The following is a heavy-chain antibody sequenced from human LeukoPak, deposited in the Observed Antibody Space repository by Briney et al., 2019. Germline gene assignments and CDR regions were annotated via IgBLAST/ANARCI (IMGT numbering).Heavy chain of an antibody. CDR3: AKDVSRGYSYGPDY. CDR2: ISYDGSNK. Sequence: GRSLRLSCAASGFTFSSYGMHWVRQAPGKGLEWVAVISYDGSNKYYADSVKGRFTISRDNSKNTLYLQMNSLRAEDTAVYYCAKDVSRGYSYGPDYWGQGTLVTVSS. D-gene: IGHD5-18*01. V-gene: IGHV3-30*18. J-gene: IGHJ4*02. CDR1: GFTFSSYG.